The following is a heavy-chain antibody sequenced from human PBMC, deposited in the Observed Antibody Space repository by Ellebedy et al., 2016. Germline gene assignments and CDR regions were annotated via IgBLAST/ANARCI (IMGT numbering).Heavy chain of an antibody. Sequence: SETLSLTXAVSGGSISSSNWWSWVRQPPGKGLEWIGEIYHSGSTNYNPSLKSRVTISVDTSKNQFSLKLSSVTAADTAVYYCARQVPSDIVVVVALAFDIWGQGTMVTVSS. CDR3: ARQVPSDIVVVVALAFDI. CDR2: IYHSGST. CDR1: GGSISSSNW. V-gene: IGHV4-4*02. J-gene: IGHJ3*02. D-gene: IGHD2-15*01.